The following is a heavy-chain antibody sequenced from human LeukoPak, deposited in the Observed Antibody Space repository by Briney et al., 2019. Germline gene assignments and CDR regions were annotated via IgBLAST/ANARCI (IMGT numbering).Heavy chain of an antibody. CDR2: ISAYNGNT. CDR3: ARVNPPGITMIVDY. Sequence: ASVKVSCKASGYTFTSYGISWVRQAPGQGLEWMGWISAYNGNTNYAQKLQGRVTMATDTSTSTAYMELRSLRSDDTAVYYCARVNPPGITMIVDYWGQGTLVTVSS. CDR1: GYTFTSYG. J-gene: IGHJ4*02. V-gene: IGHV1-18*01. D-gene: IGHD3-22*01.